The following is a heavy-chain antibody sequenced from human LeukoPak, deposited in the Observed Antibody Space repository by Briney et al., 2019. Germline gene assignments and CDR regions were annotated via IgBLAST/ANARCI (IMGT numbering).Heavy chain of an antibody. J-gene: IGHJ5*02. CDR3: VTGYCSSTSCYPYNWFDP. V-gene: IGHV1-69*05. CDR1: GGTFSSYA. D-gene: IGHD2-2*03. Sequence: SVKVSCEASGGTFSSYAISWVRQAPGQGLEWMGGIIPIFGTANYAQKFQGRVTITTDESTSTAYMELSSLRSEDTAVYYCVTGYCSSTSCYPYNWFDPWGQGTLVTVSS. CDR2: IIPIFGTA.